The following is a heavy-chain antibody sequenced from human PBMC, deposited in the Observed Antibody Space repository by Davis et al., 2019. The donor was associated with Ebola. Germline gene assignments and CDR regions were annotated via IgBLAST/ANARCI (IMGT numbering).Heavy chain of an antibody. Sequence: GESLKISCAASGFTFSSYWMHWVRQAPGKGLVWVSRINSDGSSTSYADSVKGRFTISSDNTKNTLYLQMNRLRAEDTAVYYCARGDFDGMDVWGQGTTVTVSS. CDR3: ARGDFDGMDV. D-gene: IGHD3-3*01. V-gene: IGHV3-74*01. CDR1: GFTFSSYW. CDR2: INSDGSST. J-gene: IGHJ6*02.